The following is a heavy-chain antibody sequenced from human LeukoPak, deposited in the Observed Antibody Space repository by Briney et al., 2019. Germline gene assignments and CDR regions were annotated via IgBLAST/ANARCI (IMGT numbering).Heavy chain of an antibody. D-gene: IGHD4-17*01. V-gene: IGHV4-34*01. Sequence: PSETLSLTCAVYGGSFSGYYWSWIRQPPGKGLEWIGEINHSGSTNCNPSLKSRVTISVDTSKNQFSLKLSSVTAADTAVYYCAREMTTVTLFDYWGQGTLVTVSS. CDR3: AREMTTVTLFDY. J-gene: IGHJ4*02. CDR2: INHSGST. CDR1: GGSFSGYY.